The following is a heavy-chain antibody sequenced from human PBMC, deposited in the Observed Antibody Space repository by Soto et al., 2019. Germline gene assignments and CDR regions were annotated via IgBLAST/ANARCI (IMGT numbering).Heavy chain of an antibody. Sequence: PGGSLRLSCAASGFTFSSYAMSWVRQAPGKGLEWVSAISGSGGSTYYADSVKGRFTIPRDNSKNTLYLQMNSLRAEDTAVYYCAKRGGLNDAFDIWGQGTMVTVSS. CDR3: AKRGGLNDAFDI. V-gene: IGHV3-23*01. D-gene: IGHD3-10*01. J-gene: IGHJ3*02. CDR1: GFTFSSYA. CDR2: ISGSGGST.